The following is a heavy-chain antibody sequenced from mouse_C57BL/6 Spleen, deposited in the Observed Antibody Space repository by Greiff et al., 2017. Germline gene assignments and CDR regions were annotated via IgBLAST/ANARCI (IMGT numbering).Heavy chain of an antibody. J-gene: IGHJ3*01. Sequence: EVKLMESGPGMVKPSQSLSLSCTVTGYSITSGYDWHWIRHLPGDQLEWMGYISYSGSTNYNPTLKGRISITHDTSKNHFFLKLNSVTTEDTAKYDCARGRLRGFAYWGQGTLVTVSA. CDR2: ISYSGST. CDR1: GYSITSGYD. V-gene: IGHV3-1*01. CDR3: ARGRLRGFAY. D-gene: IGHD2-4*01.